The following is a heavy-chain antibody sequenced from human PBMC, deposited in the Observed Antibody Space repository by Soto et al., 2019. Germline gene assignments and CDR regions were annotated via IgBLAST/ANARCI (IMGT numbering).Heavy chain of an antibody. CDR1: GYKFTSYG. J-gene: IGHJ4*02. D-gene: IGHD1-26*01. Sequence: HVQLVQSGTEVKKPGASVKVSCKVSGYKFTSYGMSWMRQAPGQGLEWMGWISTYNGNTNYAQNLQGRVSMTTDTSTSPAYMELRSLRSDDTAVYYGASRSGTYPYYFDYWGQGTLVTVSS. CDR2: ISTYNGNT. CDR3: ASRSGTYPYYFDY. V-gene: IGHV1-18*01.